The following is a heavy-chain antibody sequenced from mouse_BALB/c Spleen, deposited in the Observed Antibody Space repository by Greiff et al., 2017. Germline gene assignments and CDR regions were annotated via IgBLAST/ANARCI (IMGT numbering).Heavy chain of an antibody. D-gene: IGHD1-1*02. CDR3: ADGGGYYAMDY. CDR2: IDPENGNT. J-gene: IGHJ4*01. V-gene: IGHV14-1*02. Sequence: VQLQQSGAELVRPGALVKLSCKASGFNIKDYYMHWVKQRPEQGLEWIGWIDPENGNTIYAPKFPGKASITADTSSNTAYLQLSSLTSEDTAVYYCADGGGYYAMDYWGQGTSVTVSS. CDR1: GFNIKDYY.